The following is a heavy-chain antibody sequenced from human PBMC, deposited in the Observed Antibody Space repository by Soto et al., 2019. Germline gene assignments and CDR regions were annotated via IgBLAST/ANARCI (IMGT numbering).Heavy chain of an antibody. Sequence: ASVKVSCKASGYTFTNYVMYWVRQAPGQSLEWVGWINAASGNTKYSQKYQDRVTLTRDTSTTTVYMEMSSLRSEDTAVYYCARGVLGGGIYWGQGTLVTVSS. D-gene: IGHD3-10*01. CDR2: INAASGNT. V-gene: IGHV1-3*01. J-gene: IGHJ4*02. CDR1: GYTFTNYV. CDR3: ARGVLGGGIY.